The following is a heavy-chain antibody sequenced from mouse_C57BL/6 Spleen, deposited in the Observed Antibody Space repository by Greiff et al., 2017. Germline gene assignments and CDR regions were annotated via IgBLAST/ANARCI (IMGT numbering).Heavy chain of an antibody. V-gene: IGHV1-80*01. D-gene: IGHD2-10*02. CDR3: AREGYGNFYAMDY. CDR2: IYPGDGDT. J-gene: IGHJ4*01. CDR1: GYAFSGYW. Sequence: VQLQQSGAELVKPGASVKISCKASGYAFSGYWMNWVKQRPGKGLEWIGQIYPGDGDTNYNGKFKGKATLTADKSSSTAYMQLSSLTSEDSAVYFCAREGYGNFYAMDYWGQGTSVTVSS.